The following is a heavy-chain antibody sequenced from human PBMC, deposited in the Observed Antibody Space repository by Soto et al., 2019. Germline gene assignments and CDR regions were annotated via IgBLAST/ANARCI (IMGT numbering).Heavy chain of an antibody. J-gene: IGHJ4*02. D-gene: IGHD2-21*02. CDR2: ISYDGSNK. V-gene: IGHV3-30-3*01. CDR3: ARGEGYFLVVVAAMAFDY. CDR1: GFTFSSYA. Sequence: QVQLVESGGGVVQPGRSLRLSCAASGFTFSSYAMHWVRQAPGKGLEWVPVISYDGSNKYYADSVKGRFTISRDNSKNTLYLQMTSLRAEDTAVYYCARGEGYFLVVVAAMAFDYWGQGTLVTVSS.